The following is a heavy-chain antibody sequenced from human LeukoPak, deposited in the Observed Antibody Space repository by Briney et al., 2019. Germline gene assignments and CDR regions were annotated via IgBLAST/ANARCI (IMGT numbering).Heavy chain of an antibody. D-gene: IGHD5-18*01. CDR2: ISGSGGST. Sequence: GGSLRLSCAASGFTFDDYAMHWVRQAPGKGLEWVSAISGSGGSTYYADSVKGRFTISRDNSKNTLYLQMHSLRAEDTAVYYCAKASGYTYGYSLDYWGQGTLVTVSS. CDR1: GFTFDDYA. J-gene: IGHJ4*02. CDR3: AKASGYTYGYSLDY. V-gene: IGHV3-23*01.